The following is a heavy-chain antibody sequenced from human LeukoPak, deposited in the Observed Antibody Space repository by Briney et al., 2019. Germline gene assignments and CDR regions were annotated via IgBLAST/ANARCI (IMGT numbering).Heavy chain of an antibody. J-gene: IGHJ5*02. D-gene: IGHD2-2*01. V-gene: IGHV1-2*02. CDR2: INPNSGGT. CDR3: AREGYCSSTSCYYWFDP. Sequence: ASVKVSCKASGHTFTGYYMHWVRQAPGQGLEWMGWINPNSGGTNYAQKFQGRVTMTRDTSISTAYMELSRLRSDDTAVYYCAREGYCSSTSCYYWFDPWGQGTLVTVSS. CDR1: GHTFTGYY.